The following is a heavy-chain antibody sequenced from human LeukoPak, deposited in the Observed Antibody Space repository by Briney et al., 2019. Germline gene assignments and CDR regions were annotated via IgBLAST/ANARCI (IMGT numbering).Heavy chain of an antibody. CDR2: ISGSGGST. V-gene: IGHV3-23*01. CDR1: GFTFSSYA. Sequence: GGSLRLSCAASGFTFSSYAMSWVRQAPGKGLEWVSAISGSGGSTYYADSVKGRFTISRDNSKNTLYLQMNSLRPEDTAVYYCAKVLSKGGGYYLTDYWGQGTLVTVSS. CDR3: AKVLSKGGGYYLTDY. D-gene: IGHD3-22*01. J-gene: IGHJ4*02.